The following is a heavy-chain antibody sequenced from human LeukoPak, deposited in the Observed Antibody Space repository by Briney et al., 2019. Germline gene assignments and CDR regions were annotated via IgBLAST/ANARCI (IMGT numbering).Heavy chain of an antibody. D-gene: IGHD5-18*01. CDR1: GGSISSSSYY. CDR3: ARDVDTTMVTIAGNWFDP. Sequence: SETLSLTCTVSGGSISSSSYYWGWIRRPPGKGLEWIGSIYYTGSTYYNPSLKSRVTISVDTSKNQFSLKLSSVTAADTAMYYCARDVDTTMVTIAGNWFDPWGQGTLVIVSS. J-gene: IGHJ5*02. CDR2: IYYTGST. V-gene: IGHV4-39*07.